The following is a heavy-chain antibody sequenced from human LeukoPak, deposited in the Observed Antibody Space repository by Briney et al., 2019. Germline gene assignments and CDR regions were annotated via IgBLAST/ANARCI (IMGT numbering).Heavy chain of an antibody. V-gene: IGHV1-69*04. J-gene: IGHJ6*02. CDR2: IIPILGIA. CDR1: GYTFTSYA. CDR3: ARAPGRWDYYYYGMDV. D-gene: IGHD6-13*01. Sequence: ASVKVSCKASGYTFTSYAISWVRQAPGQGLEWMGRIIPILGIANYAQKFQGRVTITADKSTSTAYMELSSLRSEDTAVYYCARAPGRWDYYYYGMDVWGQGTTVTVSS.